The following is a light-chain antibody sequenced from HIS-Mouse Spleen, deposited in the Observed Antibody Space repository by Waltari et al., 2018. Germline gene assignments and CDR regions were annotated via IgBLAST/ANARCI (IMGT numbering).Light chain of an antibody. CDR3: QAWDSSYSV. CDR2: QDS. CDR1: KLGATY. J-gene: IGLJ2*01. Sequence: SYELTQPPSVSVSPGQTASITSPGDKLGATYACWYQQKPGQSPVLVIYQDSKRPSGIPERFSGSNSGNTATLTISGTQAMDEADYYCQAWDSSYSVFGGGTKLTVL. V-gene: IGLV3-1*01.